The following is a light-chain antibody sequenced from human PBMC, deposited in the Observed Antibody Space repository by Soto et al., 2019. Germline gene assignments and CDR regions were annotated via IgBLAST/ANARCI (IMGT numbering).Light chain of an antibody. V-gene: IGLV1-44*01. CDR3: AAWDDSVNGVV. CDR1: SSNIGSNP. J-gene: IGLJ2*01. CDR2: SNN. Sequence: QSVLTQPPSASGTPGQGVTIPCSGSSSNIGSNPLNWYQQLPGTAPKLLMYSNNQRPSGVPDRFSGSKSGTSASLAISGLQSEDEADYYCAAWDDSVNGVVFGGGTKVTVL.